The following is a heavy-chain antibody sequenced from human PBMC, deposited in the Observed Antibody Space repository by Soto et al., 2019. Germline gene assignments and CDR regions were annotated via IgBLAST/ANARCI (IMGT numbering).Heavy chain of an antibody. D-gene: IGHD2-15*01. V-gene: IGHV3-21*01. CDR2: ISSSGYI. CDR3: ARDCSGGSCYPGMDV. Sequence: EVQLVESGGGLVKPGGSLRLSCAASGFNFNSYTINWVRQAPGKRLEWLSSISSSGYIFSTDSVRGRFTNSRDNAKNSVYLQINSLRAEDTAVYFCARDCSGGSCYPGMDVWGQGTTVTVSS. CDR1: GFNFNSYT. J-gene: IGHJ6*02.